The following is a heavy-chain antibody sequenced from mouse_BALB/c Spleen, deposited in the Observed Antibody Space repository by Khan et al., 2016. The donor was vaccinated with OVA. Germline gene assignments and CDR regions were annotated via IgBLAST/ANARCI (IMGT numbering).Heavy chain of an antibody. CDR1: GFSLTSYG. D-gene: IGHD1-3*01. J-gene: IGHJ2*01. CDR3: ARREDI. CDR2: IWAGGST. Sequence: QVQLKQSGPGLVAPSQSLSITCTVSGFSLTSYGVHWVRQPPGKGLEWLGVIWAGGSTHYNSALMSRLSISKDNSKSQVFLKINRLQNDDTAMYYCARREDIWGQGTTLTVSA. V-gene: IGHV2-9*02.